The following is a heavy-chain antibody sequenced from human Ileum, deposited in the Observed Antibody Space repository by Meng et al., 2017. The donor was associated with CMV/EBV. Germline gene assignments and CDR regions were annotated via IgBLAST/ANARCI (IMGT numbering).Heavy chain of an antibody. CDR1: GGSVSSGNHY. J-gene: IGHJ4*02. Sequence: TVSGGSVSSGNHYWNWIRQPPGKGLEWIGYISYSGSTTYNPSLKSRVTISVDTSKNQFSLKVTSVTAADTAIYYCANYGDYAGRFDYWGQGTLVTVSS. CDR2: ISYSGST. D-gene: IGHD4-17*01. V-gene: IGHV4-61*01. CDR3: ANYGDYAGRFDY.